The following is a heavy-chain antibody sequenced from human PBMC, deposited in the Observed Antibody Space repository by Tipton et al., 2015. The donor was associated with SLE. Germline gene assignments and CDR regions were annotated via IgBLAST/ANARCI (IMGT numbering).Heavy chain of an antibody. CDR2: IYYSGTT. CDR1: GGSISSHY. D-gene: IGHD5/OR15-5a*01. V-gene: IGHV4-59*11. CDR3: AGVSRDAFEI. J-gene: IGHJ3*02. Sequence: LRLSCTVPGGSISSHYWSWIRQPPGRGLEWIGYIYYSGTTNYNPSLKSRITISVDTSKNQFSLKLSSVTAADTAVYYCAGVSRDAFEIWGQGTMVTVSS.